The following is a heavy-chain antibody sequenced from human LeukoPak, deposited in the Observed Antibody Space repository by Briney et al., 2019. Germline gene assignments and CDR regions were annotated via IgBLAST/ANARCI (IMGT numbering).Heavy chain of an antibody. J-gene: IGHJ4*02. CDR1: GFTFSGNW. V-gene: IGHV3-74*01. Sequence: PGGSLRLSCAASGFTFSGNWMHWVRQAPGKGLVWVSRINSDGSSTSYADSVKGRFTISRDNAKNTLYLQMNSLRAEDTAVYYCARDYYDNSGYSGEFMDFWGQGTLVTVSS. CDR3: ARDYYDNSGYSGEFMDF. CDR2: INSDGSST. D-gene: IGHD3-22*01.